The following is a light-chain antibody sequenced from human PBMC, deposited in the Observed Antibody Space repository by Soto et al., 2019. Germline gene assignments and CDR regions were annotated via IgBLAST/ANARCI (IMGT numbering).Light chain of an antibody. J-gene: IGKJ5*01. CDR2: AAS. V-gene: IGKV1-12*01. CDR3: QQAYSFPIT. CDR1: QGIGSW. Sequence: DIQMTQSPSSVSASVGDRVTITCRASQGIGSWLAWYQQKPGKAPKLLISAASSLQSGVPTRFSGSGSGTDFTLSINSLQPEDFATYYCQQAYSFPITFGQGTRLENK.